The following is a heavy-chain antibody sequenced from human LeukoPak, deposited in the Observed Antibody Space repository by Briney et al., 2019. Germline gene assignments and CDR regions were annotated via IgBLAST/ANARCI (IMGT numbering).Heavy chain of an antibody. CDR2: ISAYNGNT. CDR1: GYTFTSYG. J-gene: IGHJ6*03. V-gene: IGHV1-18*01. Sequence: GASVKVSCKASGYTFTSYGISWVRQAPGQGLEWMGWISAYNGNTNYAQKLQGRVTMTTDTSTSTAYMELRSLRSDDTAVYYCARDGYCSSTSCRGDYYYYYMDVWGKGTTVTVSS. CDR3: ARDGYCSSTSCRGDYYYYYMDV. D-gene: IGHD2-2*03.